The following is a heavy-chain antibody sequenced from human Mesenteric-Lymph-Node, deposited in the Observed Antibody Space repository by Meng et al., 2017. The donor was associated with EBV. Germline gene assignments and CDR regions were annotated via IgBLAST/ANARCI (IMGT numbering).Heavy chain of an antibody. CDR1: GYTFTSYG. V-gene: IGHV1-18*01. D-gene: IGHD3-10*01. Sequence: QVKLVQSGAEVKKPGASVKVSCKASGYTFTSYGLSWVRQAPGQGLEWMGWISAYNGNTIHAQNLQGRLTMTTDASTSTAYMELRSLRSDDTAIYYCARDGSAYYGSGTFYRDYWGQGTLVTVSS. CDR2: ISAYNGNT. CDR3: ARDGSAYYGSGTFYRDY. J-gene: IGHJ4*02.